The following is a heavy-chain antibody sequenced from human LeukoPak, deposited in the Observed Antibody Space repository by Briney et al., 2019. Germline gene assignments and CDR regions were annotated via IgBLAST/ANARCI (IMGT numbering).Heavy chain of an antibody. CDR3: ARDSLAGGSAFPDY. CDR1: GYSFASYG. Sequence: ASVKVSCKASGYSFASYGICWVRQAPGRGLEWLGWISAYNGHTNYGQILQGRVTMTRDTSTNTTYLELRSLRSDDTAVYYCARDSLAGGSAFPDYWGQGTLVTVS. J-gene: IGHJ4*02. D-gene: IGHD2-15*01. V-gene: IGHV1-18*01. CDR2: ISAYNGHT.